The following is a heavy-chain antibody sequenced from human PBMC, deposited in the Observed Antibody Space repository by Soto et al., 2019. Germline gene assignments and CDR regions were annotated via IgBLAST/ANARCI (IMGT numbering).Heavy chain of an antibody. D-gene: IGHD3-16*02. CDR1: GFTFSSYA. CDR2: ISYDGSDK. Sequence: QVQLVESGGGVVQPGRSLRLSCAASGFTFSSYAMHWVRQAPGKGLEWVAVISYDGSDKYYADSVKGRFTISRDNSKNTRNLQMSSLRADDTAVYYCAKALGELSPESYDYWGQGTLITVSS. CDR3: AKALGELSPESYDY. V-gene: IGHV3-30*18. J-gene: IGHJ4*02.